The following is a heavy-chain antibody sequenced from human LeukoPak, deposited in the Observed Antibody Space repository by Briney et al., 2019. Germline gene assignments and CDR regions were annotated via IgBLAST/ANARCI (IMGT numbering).Heavy chain of an antibody. V-gene: IGHV4-59*08. CDR3: ARHVYYGSGFYWYFDL. J-gene: IGHJ2*01. D-gene: IGHD3-10*01. CDR1: GGSISSYY. Sequence: SETLSLTCTVSGGSISSYYWSWIRQPPGKGLEWIGYIYYSGSTNYNPSLKSRVTISVDASKNQFSLKLSSVTAADTAVYYCARHVYYGSGFYWYFDLWGRGTLVTVSS. CDR2: IYYSGST.